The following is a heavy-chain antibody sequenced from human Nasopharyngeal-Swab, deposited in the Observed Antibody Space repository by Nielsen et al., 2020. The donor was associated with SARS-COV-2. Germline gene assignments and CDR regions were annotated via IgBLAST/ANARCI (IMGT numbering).Heavy chain of an antibody. V-gene: IGHV3-33*01. CDR2: IWNDGSNK. CDR1: GFTFSRYG. J-gene: IGHJ4*02. D-gene: IGHD2-2*01. Sequence: GESLKISCAAAGFTFSRYGFHWVRQAPGKGLEWVAVIWNDGSNKYYADSVKGRFTISRDNLKNSLFLQMNSLRAEDTAVYYCARYCSTTSCPRGFDYWGQGTLVTVSS. CDR3: ARYCSTTSCPRGFDY.